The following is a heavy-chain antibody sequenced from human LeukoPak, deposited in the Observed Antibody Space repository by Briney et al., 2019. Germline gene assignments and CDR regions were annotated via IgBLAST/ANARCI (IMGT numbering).Heavy chain of an antibody. J-gene: IGHJ4*02. CDR3: ARVGTPVDY. V-gene: IGHV4-39*01. CDR1: GGSISSSSYY. CDR2: IYYSGST. D-gene: IGHD4-23*01. Sequence: PSETLSLTCTVSGGSISSSSYYWGWIRQPPGKGLEWIGSIYYSGSTYYNPSLKSRVTISVDASKNQFSLKLSSVTAADTAVYYCARVGTPVDYWGQGTLVTVSS.